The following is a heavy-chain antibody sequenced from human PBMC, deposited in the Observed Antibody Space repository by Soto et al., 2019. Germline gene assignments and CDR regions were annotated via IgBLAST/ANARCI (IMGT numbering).Heavy chain of an antibody. CDR1: GGSIISSSYY. D-gene: IGHD6-6*01. Sequence: AETLSLTCIVSGGSIISSSYYFFGIRQPPGKGLELIGSIYYSGSTYYNPSLKSRVTISVDTSKNQFSLKLSSVTAADTAVFYCARHRARNWFDPWGQGTLVTVSS. V-gene: IGHV4-39*01. J-gene: IGHJ5*02. CDR3: ARHRARNWFDP. CDR2: IYYSGST.